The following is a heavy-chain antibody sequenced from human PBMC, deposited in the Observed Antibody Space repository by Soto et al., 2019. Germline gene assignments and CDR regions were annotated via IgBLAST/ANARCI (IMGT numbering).Heavy chain of an antibody. CDR1: GGSFSGYY. V-gene: IGHV4-34*01. CDR2: INHSGST. Sequence: QVQLQQWGAGLLKPSETLSLTCAVYGGSFSGYYWSWIRQPPGKGLEWIGEINHSGSTNYNPSLKSXXTXSXXTSKNQFSQKLSSVTAADTAVYYCAKHAYYYGMDVWGQGTTVTVSS. J-gene: IGHJ6*02. CDR3: AKHAYYYGMDV.